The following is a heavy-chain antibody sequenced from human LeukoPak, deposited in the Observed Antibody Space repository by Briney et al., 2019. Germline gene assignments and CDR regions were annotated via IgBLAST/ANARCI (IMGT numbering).Heavy chain of an antibody. J-gene: IGHJ4*02. Sequence: GGSLRLSCAASGFTFSSYEMNWVRQAPGKGLEWVSSISSSSSYIYYADSVKGRFTISRDNAKNSLYLQMNSLRAEDTAVYYCARVSLYGTIDYWGQGTLVTVSS. CDR2: ISSSSSYI. D-gene: IGHD2-8*01. V-gene: IGHV3-21*01. CDR1: GFTFSSYE. CDR3: ARVSLYGTIDY.